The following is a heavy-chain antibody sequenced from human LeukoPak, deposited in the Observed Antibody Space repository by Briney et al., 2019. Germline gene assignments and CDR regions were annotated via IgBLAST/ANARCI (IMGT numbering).Heavy chain of an antibody. Sequence: GGSLRLSCAASGFTFRSYWMSWVRQAPGKGLEWVANIKQDGSEKYYVDSVKGRFTISRDNAKNSLYLQMNSLRAEDTAVYYCARETYFDYWGQGTLVTVSS. J-gene: IGHJ4*02. CDR3: ARETYFDY. CDR1: GFTFRSYW. CDR2: IKQDGSEK. V-gene: IGHV3-7*01.